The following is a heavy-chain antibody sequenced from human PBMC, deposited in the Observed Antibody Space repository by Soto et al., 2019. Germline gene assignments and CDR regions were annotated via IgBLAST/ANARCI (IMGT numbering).Heavy chain of an antibody. CDR2: IYYSGST. D-gene: IGHD6-19*01. V-gene: IGHV4-39*02. CDR1: GGSISSSSYY. J-gene: IGHJ6*03. CDR3: ARELSGQTRPQLYYYYYYMDV. Sequence: PSETLSLTCTVSGGSISSSSYYWGWIRQPPGKGLEWIGSIYYSGSTYYNPSLKSRVTISVDTSKNQFSLKLSSVTAADTAVYYCARELSGQTRPQLYYYYYYMDVWGKGTTVTVSS.